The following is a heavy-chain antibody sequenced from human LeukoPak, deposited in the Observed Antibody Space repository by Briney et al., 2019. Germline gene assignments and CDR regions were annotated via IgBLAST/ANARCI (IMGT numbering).Heavy chain of an antibody. Sequence: PGGSLRLSCAASGFIFNNFAMNWVRQAPGKGLEWVSVIYSGGSTYYADSVKGRFTISRDNAKNTLYLQMNSLRVEDTAVYHCVRSDWFDPWGQGTLVTVSS. V-gene: IGHV3-23*03. CDR1: GFIFNNFA. CDR2: IYSGGST. CDR3: VRSDWFDP. J-gene: IGHJ5*02.